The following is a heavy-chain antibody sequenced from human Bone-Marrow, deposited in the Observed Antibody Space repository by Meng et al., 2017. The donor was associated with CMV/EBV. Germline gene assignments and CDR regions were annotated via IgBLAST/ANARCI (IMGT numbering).Heavy chain of an antibody. Sequence: SENLSLTCTVSGGSISSSSYYWGWIRQPPGKGLEWIGSIYYSGSTYYNPSLKSRVTISVDTSKNQFSLKLSSVTAADTAVYYWARTFSSSWSSEGSDYFDYWGQGTLVTVSS. CDR2: IYYSGST. J-gene: IGHJ4*02. CDR1: GGSISSSSYY. D-gene: IGHD6-13*01. CDR3: ARTFSSSWSSEGSDYFDY. V-gene: IGHV4-39*01.